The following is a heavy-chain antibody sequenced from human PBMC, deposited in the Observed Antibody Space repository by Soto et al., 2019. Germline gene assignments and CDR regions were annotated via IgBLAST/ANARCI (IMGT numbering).Heavy chain of an antibody. J-gene: IGHJ4*02. D-gene: IGHD5-18*01. CDR1: GFTFSSYG. CDR3: AKGGHRGYSYEQY. V-gene: IGHV3-30*18. Sequence: QVQLVESGGGVVQPGRSLRLSCAASGFTFSSYGMHWVRQAPGKGLEWVAVISYDGSNKYYADSVKGRFTISRDNSKNTLYLQMNSLRAEDTAVYYCAKGGHRGYSYEQYWGQGTLVTVSS. CDR2: ISYDGSNK.